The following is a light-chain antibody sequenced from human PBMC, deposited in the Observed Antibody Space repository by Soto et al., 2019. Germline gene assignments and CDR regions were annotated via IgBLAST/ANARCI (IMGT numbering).Light chain of an antibody. CDR1: NSNMGRNY. J-gene: IGLJ2*01. V-gene: IGLV1-47*01. Sequence: HSVLTQTPSASGTPGQSVTISCSGSNSNMGRNYVYWYQQVPGTAPKLLMYRNDVRPSGVPDRFTGSKSGTSASLAISGLRSEDEADYYCAVWDNSLNGVAFGGGTKVTVL. CDR3: AVWDNSLNGVA. CDR2: RND.